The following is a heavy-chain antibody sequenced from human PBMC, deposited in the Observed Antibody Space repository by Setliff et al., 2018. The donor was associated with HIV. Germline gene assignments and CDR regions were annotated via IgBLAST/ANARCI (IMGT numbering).Heavy chain of an antibody. CDR1: GGSISSHC. CDR3: ARSRTSSGYYGVTGYGMDV. Sequence: SETLSLTCTVSGGSISSHCWSWIRQSPGKALEWIGYIYASGSIIYNPSLKSRVTMSVDTSQNQVSLDLESVTAADTAVYYCARSRTSSGYYGVTGYGMDVWGQGTTVTVSS. D-gene: IGHD3-22*01. CDR2: IYASGSI. V-gene: IGHV4-59*11. J-gene: IGHJ6*02.